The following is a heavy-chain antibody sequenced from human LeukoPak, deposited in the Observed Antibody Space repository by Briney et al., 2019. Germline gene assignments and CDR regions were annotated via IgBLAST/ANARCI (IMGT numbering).Heavy chain of an antibody. J-gene: IGHJ4*02. V-gene: IGHV3-53*01. CDR2: IYSGGST. D-gene: IGHD2-2*01. Sequence: GGSLRLSRAASGFTVSSNYMSWVRQAPGKGLEWVSVIYSGGSTYYADSVKGRFTISRDNSKNTLYLQMNSLRAEDTAVYYCARVPLYCSSTSCLYWGQGTLVTVSS. CDR1: GFTVSSNY. CDR3: ARVPLYCSSTSCLY.